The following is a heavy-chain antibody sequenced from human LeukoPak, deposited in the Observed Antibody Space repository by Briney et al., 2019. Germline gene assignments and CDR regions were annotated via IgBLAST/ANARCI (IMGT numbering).Heavy chain of an antibody. Sequence: GGSLRLSCAASGFTFSSYGLNWVRQAPGKGLEWVSCIRSSGTAIYYADSVKGRFTISRDNAKNSLYLQMNSLRAEDTAVYYCARITGGWPYYFDYWGQGTLVTVSS. J-gene: IGHJ4*02. V-gene: IGHV3-48*03. CDR3: ARITGGWPYYFDY. D-gene: IGHD6-19*01. CDR2: IRSSGTAI. CDR1: GFTFSSYG.